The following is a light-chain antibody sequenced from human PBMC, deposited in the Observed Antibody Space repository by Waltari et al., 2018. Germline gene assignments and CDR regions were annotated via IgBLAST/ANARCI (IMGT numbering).Light chain of an antibody. CDR1: QSVSSN. V-gene: IGKV3-15*01. J-gene: IGKJ2*01. CDR3: QQYSNWPL. Sequence: EAELTQPPATTSVSPGERATLSCRASQSVSSNLAWYQQKPGQAPRLLIYGASTRATGIPARFSGRGSGTEFTLTISSLQSEDFAVYYCQQYSNWPLFGQGTKLEIK. CDR2: GAS.